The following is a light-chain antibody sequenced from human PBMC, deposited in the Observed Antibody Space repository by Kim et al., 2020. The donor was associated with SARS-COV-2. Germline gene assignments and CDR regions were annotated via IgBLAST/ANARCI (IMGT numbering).Light chain of an antibody. CDR3: QQRSNWPIT. J-gene: IGKJ5*01. Sequence: LPPGESAPLSCRASQNIGIYFAWYQQKPGQAPRLLIYHASNRATGIPARFSGSGSGTDFTLTISSLEPEDFAVYYCQQRSNWPITFGQGTRLEIK. V-gene: IGKV3-11*01. CDR1: QNIGIY. CDR2: HAS.